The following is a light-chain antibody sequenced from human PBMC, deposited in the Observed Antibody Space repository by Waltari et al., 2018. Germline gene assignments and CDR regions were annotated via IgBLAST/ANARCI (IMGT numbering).Light chain of an antibody. V-gene: IGLV2-11*01. CDR1: SSDVGGYNY. CDR3: CSFAGSRGI. J-gene: IGLJ2*01. CDR2: NVL. Sequence: QSALTQPRSVSGSPGQSVTISCTGTSSDVGGYNYVSWYQQHPGKAPKLMISNVLKRPPGFPARFSASRSGNTASRSISGLQADDEADYYCCSFAGSRGIFGGGTKLTVL.